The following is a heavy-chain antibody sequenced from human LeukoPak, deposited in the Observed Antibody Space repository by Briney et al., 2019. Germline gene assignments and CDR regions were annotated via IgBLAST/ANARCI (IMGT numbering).Heavy chain of an antibody. CDR2: INNSGGRT. Sequence: GGSLRLSCAASGFTFSSYAISWVRQAPGKGLEWVSVINNSGGRTYYADSVKGRFTVSRDSSKNILYLQMNSLRAEDTAVYYCAKDRCSNGIGCYYYYMDVWGKGTTVTISS. CDR1: GFTFSSYA. V-gene: IGHV3-23*01. J-gene: IGHJ6*03. CDR3: AKDRCSNGIGCYYYYMDV. D-gene: IGHD2-8*01.